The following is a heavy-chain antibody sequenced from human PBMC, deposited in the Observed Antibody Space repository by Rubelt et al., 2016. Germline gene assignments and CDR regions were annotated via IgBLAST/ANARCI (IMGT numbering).Heavy chain of an antibody. CDR3: ATFWSGYIDY. CDR1: GFTFSNYA. CDR2: IMHDDSQR. V-gene: IGHV3-7*01. Sequence: VQLLDSGGGLVQPGGSLRLSCATSGFTFSNYAMSWVRQAPGKGLEWVANIMHDDSQRHYVASVKGRFTISRDNAKNSLYLQMNSLRAEDTAVYFCATFWSGYIDYGGRGTLVTVSS. J-gene: IGHJ4*02. D-gene: IGHD3-3*01.